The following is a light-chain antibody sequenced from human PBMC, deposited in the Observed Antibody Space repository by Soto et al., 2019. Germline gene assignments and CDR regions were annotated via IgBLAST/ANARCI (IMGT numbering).Light chain of an antibody. Sequence: QSALTQPASVSGSPGQSITISCTGTSSDVGAYTSVSWYQQHPGKAPKLMIYEVNNRPSGVSNRFSGSKSATTASLTISGLQAEDEAHYYCTSYTSDNRTYVFGTGTKLTVL. CDR3: TSYTSDNRTYV. CDR1: SSDVGAYTS. J-gene: IGLJ1*01. V-gene: IGLV2-14*01. CDR2: EVN.